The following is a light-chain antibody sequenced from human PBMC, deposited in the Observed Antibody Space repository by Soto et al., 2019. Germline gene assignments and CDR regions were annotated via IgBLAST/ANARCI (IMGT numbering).Light chain of an antibody. CDR3: QQRSNWPPIT. J-gene: IGKJ5*01. V-gene: IGKV3-11*01. CDR1: QSVSSH. Sequence: EIVLTQSPGTLSLSPGERATLSCRASQSVSSHLAWYQQRPGQAPRLLIYGASSRATGIPDRFSGSGSGTDFTLTISSLEPEDFAVYYCQQRSNWPPITFGQGTR. CDR2: GAS.